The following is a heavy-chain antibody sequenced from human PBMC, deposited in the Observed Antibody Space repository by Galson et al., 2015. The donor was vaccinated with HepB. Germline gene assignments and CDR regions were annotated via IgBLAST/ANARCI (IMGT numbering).Heavy chain of an antibody. CDR3: AKTLYCSSSGCLPSHYYFDY. CDR1: GFTFSSYA. D-gene: IGHD2-2*01. J-gene: IGHJ4*02. CDR2: ISGSGGTT. V-gene: IGHV3-23*01. Sequence: SLRLSCAASGFTFSSYAMSWVRQAPGKGLEWVSAISGSGGTTYYADSVKGRFTISRDNSKNTLYLQVNSLRAGDTAVYYCAKTLYCSSSGCLPSHYYFDYWGQGTLVTVSS.